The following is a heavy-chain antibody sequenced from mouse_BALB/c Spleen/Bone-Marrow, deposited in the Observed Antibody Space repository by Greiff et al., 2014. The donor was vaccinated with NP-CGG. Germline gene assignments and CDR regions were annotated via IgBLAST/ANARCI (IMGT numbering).Heavy chain of an antibody. V-gene: IGHV1-55*01. CDR1: GYNFTSYW. J-gene: IGHJ2*01. CDR3: ARGAWANWDYFDY. D-gene: IGHD4-1*01. CDR2: IYPGSGST. Sequence: QVQLQQPGAELVKPGTSVKLSCKASGYNFTSYWINWVKLRPGQGLEWIGDIYPGSGSTNYNEKFKSKATLTVDTSSSTAYMQRSSLAAEDSALYYCARGAWANWDYFDYWGQGTTLTVSS.